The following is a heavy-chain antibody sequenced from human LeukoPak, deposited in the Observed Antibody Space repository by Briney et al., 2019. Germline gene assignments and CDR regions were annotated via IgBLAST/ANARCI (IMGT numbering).Heavy chain of an antibody. CDR1: GYTVTELS. J-gene: IGHJ4*02. CDR2: FDPEDGET. V-gene: IGHV1-24*01. D-gene: IGHD6-19*01. Sequence: ASVKVSCKVSGYTVTELSMHWVRQAPGKGLEWMGGFDPEDGETIYAQKFQGRVTMTEDTSTDTAYMELSSLRSEDTAVYYCATDIMVRGPAVAGTRAYYFDYWGQGTLVTVYS. CDR3: ATDIMVRGPAVAGTRAYYFDY.